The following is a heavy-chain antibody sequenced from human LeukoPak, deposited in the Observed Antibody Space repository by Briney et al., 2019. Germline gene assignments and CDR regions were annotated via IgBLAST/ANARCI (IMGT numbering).Heavy chain of an antibody. D-gene: IGHD3-22*01. V-gene: IGHV4-30-2*01. J-gene: IGHJ4*02. CDR3: ARALSYDSSGYSL. Sequence: SETLSLTCTVSGGSISSSSYYWSWIRQPPGKGLEWIGYIYHSGSTYYNPSLKSRVTISVDRSKNQFSLKLSSVTAADTAVYYCARALSYDSSGYSLWGQGTLVTVSS. CDR1: GGSISSSSYY. CDR2: IYHSGST.